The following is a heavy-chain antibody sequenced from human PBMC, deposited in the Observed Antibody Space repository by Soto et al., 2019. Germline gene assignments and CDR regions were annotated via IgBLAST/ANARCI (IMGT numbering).Heavy chain of an antibody. D-gene: IGHD3-16*01. CDR2: INQGGSQK. CDR1: GFRFSSSW. CDR3: ASWADAADADYFHH. Sequence: EVQLVESGGGLVQPGGSLRLSCAGSGFRFSSSWMSWLRQAPGKGLEWVAHINQGGSQKYYVDSAKGRFTISRDNAKTSLYLQMNNLRAEDTATYYCASWADAADADYFHHWGQGTLVTVSS. V-gene: IGHV3-7*03. J-gene: IGHJ1*01.